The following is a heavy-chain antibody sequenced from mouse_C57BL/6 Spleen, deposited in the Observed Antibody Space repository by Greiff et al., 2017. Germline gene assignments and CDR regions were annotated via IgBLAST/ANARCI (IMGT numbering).Heavy chain of an antibody. CDR1: GYTFTSYW. Sequence: QVQLQQPGAELVMPGASVKLSCKASGYTFTSYWMHWVKQRPGQGLEWIGEIDPSDSYTNYNQKFKGKSTLTVDKSSSTAYMQLSSLTSEDSAVYYCARGELKGGFDYWGQGTTLTVSS. CDR3: ARGELKGGFDY. CDR2: IDPSDSYT. J-gene: IGHJ2*01. V-gene: IGHV1-69*01. D-gene: IGHD1-3*01.